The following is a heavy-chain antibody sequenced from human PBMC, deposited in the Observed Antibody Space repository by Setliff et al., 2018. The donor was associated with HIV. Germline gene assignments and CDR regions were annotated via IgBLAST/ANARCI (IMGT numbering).Heavy chain of an antibody. CDR2: VSGRGDSI. J-gene: IGHJ4*02. CDR3: VTLPLLGAGYSQNFDY. V-gene: IGHV3-48*01. Sequence: GGSLRLSCAASGFTFSDYSMSWVRQAPGKGLEWVSYVSGRGDSIYYAASVKGRFTISRDNAKNSLYLQMNSLIAEDTAVYYCVTLPLLGAGYSQNFDYWGQGRMVTVSS. CDR1: GFTFSDYS. D-gene: IGHD2-15*01.